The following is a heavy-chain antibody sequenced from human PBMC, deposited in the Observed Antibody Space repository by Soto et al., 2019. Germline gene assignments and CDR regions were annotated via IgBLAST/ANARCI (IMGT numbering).Heavy chain of an antibody. Sequence: QVQLVQSGAEVKKPGASVKVSCKASGDTFTDYYIHWVRQAPGQGLEWMGTVNPSGGHTTYAQHFLGSMTMTMDTSTSTLYMELASLTSEDTAIYCCARGGHVVVVTAALDYWGQGTLVTVSS. D-gene: IGHD2-21*02. V-gene: IGHV1-46*01. J-gene: IGHJ4*02. CDR1: GDTFTDYY. CDR3: ARGGHVVVVTAALDY. CDR2: VNPSGGHT.